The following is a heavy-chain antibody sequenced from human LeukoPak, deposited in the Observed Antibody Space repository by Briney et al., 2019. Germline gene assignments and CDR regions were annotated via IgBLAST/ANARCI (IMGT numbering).Heavy chain of an antibody. Sequence: SETLSLTCTVSGGSISSYYWSWIRQPPGKGLEWIGYIYSSGSTNYNPSLKSRLTISVDASKNQFSLKLTSVTAADTAVYYCARAYYYYMDVWGKGTTVTVSS. CDR3: ARAYYYYMDV. CDR2: IYSSGST. CDR1: GGSISSYY. J-gene: IGHJ6*03. V-gene: IGHV4-59*12.